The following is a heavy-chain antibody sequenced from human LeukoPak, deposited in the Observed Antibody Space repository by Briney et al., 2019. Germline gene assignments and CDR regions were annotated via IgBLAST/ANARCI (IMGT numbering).Heavy chain of an antibody. D-gene: IGHD6-19*01. CDR1: GGTFSSYA. CDR2: IIPILGIA. V-gene: IGHV1-69*04. CDR3: ATQMSSGWYYFDY. J-gene: IGHJ4*02. Sequence: SVKVSCKASGGTFSSYAISWVRQAPGQGLEWMGRIIPILGIANYAQKFQGRVTITADKSTSTAYMELSSLRSEDTAVYYCATQMSSGWYYFDYWGQGTLVTVSS.